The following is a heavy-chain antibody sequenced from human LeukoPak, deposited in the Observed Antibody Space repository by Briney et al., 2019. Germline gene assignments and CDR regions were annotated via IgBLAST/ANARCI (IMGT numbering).Heavy chain of an antibody. CDR1: GGTFSSYA. CDR2: IIPIFGTA. CDR3: ARERPPGDSSNWFLEGYFDI. D-gene: IGHD6-13*01. J-gene: IGHJ4*02. Sequence: GASVKVSCTASGGTFSSYAITWVRQAPGQGLEWRGGIIPIFGTANYAQKFQGRVTITTDESTSTAYMELSTVRSDDTAVYYCARERPPGDSSNWFLEGYFDIWGQGTLVTVSS. V-gene: IGHV1-69*05.